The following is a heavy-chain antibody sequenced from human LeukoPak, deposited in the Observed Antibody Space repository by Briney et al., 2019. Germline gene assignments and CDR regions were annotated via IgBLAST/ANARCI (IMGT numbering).Heavy chain of an antibody. Sequence: GGSLRLSCAAFGFTFSDYYMRWLRQAPGKGLEGVSYISSSGSTIYYADSVKGRFTISRDNAKNSLYLQMNSLRAEDTAVYYCARGSGYSSSWYDWFDPWGQGTLVTVSS. CDR2: ISSSGSTI. CDR3: ARGSGYSSSWYDWFDP. J-gene: IGHJ5*02. V-gene: IGHV3-11*04. D-gene: IGHD6-13*01. CDR1: GFTFSDYY.